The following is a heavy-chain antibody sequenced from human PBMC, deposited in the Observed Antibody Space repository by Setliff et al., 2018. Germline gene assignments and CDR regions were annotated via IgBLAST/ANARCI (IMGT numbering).Heavy chain of an antibody. CDR3: ARTGTYRYFDS. J-gene: IGHJ4*02. D-gene: IGHD1-1*01. Sequence: SETLSLTCTVSGGSISSGGYYWSWIRQHPGKGLEWIGYIYYSGSTYYNTSLESRLTISVDTSKNQFSLKLRSVTAADTAVYYCARTGTYRYFDSWGQGTLVTVSS. CDR2: IYYSGST. CDR1: GGSISSGGYY. V-gene: IGHV4-31*03.